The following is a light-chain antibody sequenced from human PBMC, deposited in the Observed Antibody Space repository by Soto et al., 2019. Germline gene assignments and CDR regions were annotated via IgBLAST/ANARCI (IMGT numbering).Light chain of an antibody. CDR2: ATS. V-gene: IGKV1-6*01. J-gene: IGKJ4*01. CDR1: QDIRSD. Sequence: IQLTQFPSSLSASVGDSVTIVCRASQDIRSDLGWYQQRPGKAPNLLIYATSNLQNGVPSRFSGSGSGTDFTLTISSLQPEDFATYYCLQDNAYPLTFGGGTKVDIK. CDR3: LQDNAYPLT.